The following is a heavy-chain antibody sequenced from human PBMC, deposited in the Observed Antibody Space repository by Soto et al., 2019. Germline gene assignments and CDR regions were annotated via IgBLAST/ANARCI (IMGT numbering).Heavy chain of an antibody. CDR2: ISYDGSNK. Sequence: GGSLRLSCAASGFTFRSYGMHWVRQAPGKGLEWVAVISYDGSNKYYADSVKGRFTISRDNSKNTLSLQMNSLRAEDTAVYYCTKERTRHFDYWGQGILVTVSS. CDR1: GFTFRSYG. J-gene: IGHJ4*02. D-gene: IGHD1-1*01. V-gene: IGHV3-30*18. CDR3: TKERTRHFDY.